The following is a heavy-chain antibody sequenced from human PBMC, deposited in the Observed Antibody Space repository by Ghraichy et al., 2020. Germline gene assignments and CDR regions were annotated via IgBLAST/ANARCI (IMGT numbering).Heavy chain of an antibody. J-gene: IGHJ2*01. CDR2: ISSRGDET. Sequence: GGSLRLSCAASGFTFSNYGMSWVRQAPGKGLEWVSSISSRGDETFYADSVKGRFTISRDNSKNTLYLQMNSLRAEDTAVYYCAQIKIRGNWYFDLWGRGTLVTVAS. CDR1: GFTFSNYG. CDR3: AQIKIRGNWYFDL. V-gene: IGHV3-23*01. D-gene: IGHD3-16*01.